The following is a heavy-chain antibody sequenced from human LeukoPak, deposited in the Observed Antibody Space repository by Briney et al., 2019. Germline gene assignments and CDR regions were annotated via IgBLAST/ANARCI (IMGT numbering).Heavy chain of an antibody. D-gene: IGHD3-10*01. V-gene: IGHV5-51*01. CDR3: ARLLWFGELLPGQ. Sequence: GESLKISCKGSGYSFTSYWIGWVRQMPGKGLEWMGIIYPGDSDTRYSPSFQGQVTISADKSISTAYLQCSSLKASDTAMYYCARLLWFGELLPGQWGQGTLVTVSS. J-gene: IGHJ4*02. CDR2: IYPGDSDT. CDR1: GYSFTSYW.